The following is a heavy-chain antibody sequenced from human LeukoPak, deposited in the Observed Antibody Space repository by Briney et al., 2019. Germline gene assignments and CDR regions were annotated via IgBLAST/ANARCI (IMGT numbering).Heavy chain of an antibody. Sequence: SQTLSLTCTVSGGSISSGGYYWSWIRQHPGKGLEWIAYIYYSGSTYYNPSLKSRVTISVDTSKNQFSLKLSSVTAADTAVYYCARDSTYYYDSSGFYYNYHGMDVWGQGTTVTVSS. D-gene: IGHD3-22*01. V-gene: IGHV4-31*03. J-gene: IGHJ6*02. CDR2: IYYSGST. CDR1: GGSISSGGYY. CDR3: ARDSTYYYDSSGFYYNYHGMDV.